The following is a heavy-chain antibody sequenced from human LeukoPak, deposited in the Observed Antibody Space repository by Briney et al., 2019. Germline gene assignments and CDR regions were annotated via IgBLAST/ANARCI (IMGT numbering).Heavy chain of an antibody. V-gene: IGHV3-30*04. Sequence: PGRSLRLSCAASGFTFSSYAMHWVRQAPGKGLEWVAVISYDGSNKYYADSVKGRFTISRDNSKNTLYLQMNSLRAENTAVHYCARGALTTENYFDYWGQGTLVTVSS. D-gene: IGHD4-11*01. CDR3: ARGALTTENYFDY. CDR1: GFTFSSYA. J-gene: IGHJ4*02. CDR2: ISYDGSNK.